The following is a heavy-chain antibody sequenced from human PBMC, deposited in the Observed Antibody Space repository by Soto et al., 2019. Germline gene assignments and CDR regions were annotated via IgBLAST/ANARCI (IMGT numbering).Heavy chain of an antibody. D-gene: IGHD3-9*01. J-gene: IGHJ4*02. CDR3: ARHRTYYDILTGYGPFYFDY. Sequence: SETLSLTCTVSGGSISSSSYYWGWIRQPPGKGLEWIGSIYYSGSTYYNPSLKSRVTISVDTSKNQFSLKLSSVTAADTAVYYCARHRTYYDILTGYGPFYFDYWGQGTLVTVSS. CDR2: IYYSGST. V-gene: IGHV4-39*01. CDR1: GGSISSSSYY.